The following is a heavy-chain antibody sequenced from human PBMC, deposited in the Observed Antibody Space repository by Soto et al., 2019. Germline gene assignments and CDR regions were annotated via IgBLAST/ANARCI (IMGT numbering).Heavy chain of an antibody. CDR3: ARHVVVVPAASYFDY. CDR1: GGSISSSSYY. D-gene: IGHD2-2*01. V-gene: IGHV4-39*01. J-gene: IGHJ4*02. CDR2: IYYSGST. Sequence: TSETLSLTCTVSGGSISSSSYYWGWIRQPPGKGLEWIGSIYYSGSTYYNPSLKSRVTISVDTSKNQFSLKLSSVTAADTAVYYCARHVVVVPAASYFDYRGQRSSVTVSS.